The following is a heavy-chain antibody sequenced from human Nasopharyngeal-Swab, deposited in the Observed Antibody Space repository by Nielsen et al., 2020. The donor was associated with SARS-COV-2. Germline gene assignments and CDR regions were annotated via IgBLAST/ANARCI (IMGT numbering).Heavy chain of an antibody. CDR3: ASPQYSSSYHEGV. D-gene: IGHD6-13*01. J-gene: IGHJ6*04. CDR1: GGSLSGYY. Sequence: SETLSLTCAVYGGSLSGYYWSWIRQPPGKGLEWIGEINHSGSTNYNPSLKSRVTISVDTSKNQFSLKLSSVTAADTAVYYCASPQYSSSYHEGVWGKGTTVTVSS. CDR2: INHSGST. V-gene: IGHV4-34*01.